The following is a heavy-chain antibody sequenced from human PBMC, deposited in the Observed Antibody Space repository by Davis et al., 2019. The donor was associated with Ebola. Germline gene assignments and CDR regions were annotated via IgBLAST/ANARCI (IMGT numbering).Heavy chain of an antibody. J-gene: IGHJ3*02. V-gene: IGHV3-30-3*01. CDR2: ISFDGSLK. Sequence: GESLKISCVVFGFNFNTYAMHWVRQAPGMGLEWVAVISFDGSLKYYADSMKGRFTISRDNSKSTLYLQVNTLRTDDTAIYYCARENYFGSGILDALDIWGQGTMVTVSS. CDR3: ARENYFGSGILDALDI. CDR1: GFNFNTYA. D-gene: IGHD3-10*01.